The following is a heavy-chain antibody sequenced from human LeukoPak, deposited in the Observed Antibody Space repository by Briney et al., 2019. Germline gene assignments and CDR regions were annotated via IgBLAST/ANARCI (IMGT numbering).Heavy chain of an antibody. Sequence: GGSLRLSCAASGFTFSNYAMSWVRQAPGKGVEWVSTISDSGDSTYYADSVKGRFTISRDNYKNTLYLQMDSLRAEDAAIYYCAKVPYSDYGSGRPPFMDVWGQGTTVAVSS. J-gene: IGHJ6*02. D-gene: IGHD3-10*01. V-gene: IGHV3-23*01. CDR2: ISDSGDST. CDR1: GFTFSNYA. CDR3: AKVPYSDYGSGRPPFMDV.